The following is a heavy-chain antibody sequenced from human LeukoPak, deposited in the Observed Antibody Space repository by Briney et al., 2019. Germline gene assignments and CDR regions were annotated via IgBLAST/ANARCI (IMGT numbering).Heavy chain of an antibody. CDR1: GFTVSSNY. CDR2: IYSGGST. D-gene: IGHD1-26*01. V-gene: IGHV3-53*04. Sequence: GGSLRLSCAASGFTVSSNYMSWVRQAPGKGLEWVSVIYSGGSTYYADSVKGRFTISRHNSKNTLNLQMNSLRAEDTAVYYCARGGSGSYGDYWGQGTLVTVSS. J-gene: IGHJ4*02. CDR3: ARGGSGSYGDY.